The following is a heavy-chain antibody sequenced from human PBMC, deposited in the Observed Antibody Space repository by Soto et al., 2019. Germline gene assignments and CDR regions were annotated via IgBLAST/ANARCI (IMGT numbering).Heavy chain of an antibody. CDR2: ISGSDDST. CDR1: GFTFSSYA. V-gene: IGHV3-23*01. Sequence: EVQLLESGGGLVQPGESLRLSCAASGFTFSSYAMSWVRQAPGKGLEWVSVISGSDDSTYYADSVKGRFTISRDNSKNTLHLQMNSLTAEDTAVYYCAKRSSSSTFDHWGQGTLVTVSS. J-gene: IGHJ4*02. CDR3: AKRSSSSTFDH. D-gene: IGHD6-6*01.